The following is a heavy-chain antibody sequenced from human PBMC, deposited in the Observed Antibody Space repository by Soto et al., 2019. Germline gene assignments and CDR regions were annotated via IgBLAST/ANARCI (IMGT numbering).Heavy chain of an antibody. CDR3: ARADY. J-gene: IGHJ4*02. CDR2: ISSSSDYV. Sequence: EVQLVESGGGLVKPGGSLRLSCAASGFTFSTYKMNWVRQAPGKGLEWVSSISSSSDYVHYADSVKGRFTISRDNAKNSLSLQRNSLRAEDTAVYYCARADYWGQGTLVTVSS. V-gene: IGHV3-21*01. CDR1: GFTFSTYK.